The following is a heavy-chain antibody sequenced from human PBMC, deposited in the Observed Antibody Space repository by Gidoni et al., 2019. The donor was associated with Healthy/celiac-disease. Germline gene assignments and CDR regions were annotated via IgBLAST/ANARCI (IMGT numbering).Heavy chain of an antibody. CDR1: GFSLTTSGVG. CDR3: ARVSSIFPYNFDY. D-gene: IGHD3-3*01. V-gene: IGHV2-5*01. J-gene: IGHJ4*02. CDR2: IYWNDDK. Sequence: QITLKESGPTLVKPTQTLTLTCTLSGFSLTTSGVGVGWIRLPPGKALVWLALIYWNDDKRYRPSLKSSLTVTKDTSKNLVVRTMTNMDPADTATYYCARVSSIFPYNFDYWGQGTLVTVSS.